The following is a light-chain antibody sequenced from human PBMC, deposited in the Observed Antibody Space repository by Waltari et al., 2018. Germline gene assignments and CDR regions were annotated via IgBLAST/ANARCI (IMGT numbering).Light chain of an antibody. CDR2: DAS. J-gene: IGKJ3*01. V-gene: IGKV1-33*01. CDR1: QDISNY. CDR3: QQYDNLPLT. Sequence: DIQMTQSPSSLSASVGDRVTITCQASQDISNYLNLYQQKPGKAPKLLIYDASNLETGGPSRFSGSGSGTDFTFTISSLQPEDIATYYCQQYDNLPLTFGPGTKVDIK.